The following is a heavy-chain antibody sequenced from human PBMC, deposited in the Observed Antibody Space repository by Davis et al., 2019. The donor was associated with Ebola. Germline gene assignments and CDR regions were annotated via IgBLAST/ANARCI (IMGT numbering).Heavy chain of an antibody. CDR2: IYYSGDT. V-gene: IGHV4-34*01. D-gene: IGHD1-14*01. CDR3: ARDREYNRWSVKPFDH. Sequence: SETLSLTCAVYGGSFSGYYWSWIRQPPGKGLEWIGNIYYSGDTYYNPSLRSRVNISVDKSKNQLSLKLSSVTAADTAVYYCARDREYNRWSVKPFDHWGQGTLVTVSS. J-gene: IGHJ4*02. CDR1: GGSFSGYY.